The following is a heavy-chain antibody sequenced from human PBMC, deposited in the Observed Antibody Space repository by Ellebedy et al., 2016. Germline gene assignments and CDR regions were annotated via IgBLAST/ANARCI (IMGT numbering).Heavy chain of an antibody. CDR2: IYHSGST. CDR3: ARGGGGDFDY. D-gene: IGHD2-21*01. J-gene: IGHJ4*02. CDR1: GGSISSGGYS. V-gene: IGHV4-30-2*01. Sequence: SETLSLXCAVSGGSISSGGYSWSWIRQPPGKGLEWIGYIYHSGSTYYNPSLKSRVTISVDRSKNQFSLKLSSVTAADTAVYYCARGGGGDFDYWGQGTLVTVSS.